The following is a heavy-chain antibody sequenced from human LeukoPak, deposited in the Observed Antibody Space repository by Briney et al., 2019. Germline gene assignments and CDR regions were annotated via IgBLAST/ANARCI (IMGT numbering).Heavy chain of an antibody. Sequence: GRSLRLSCAASGFTFSSYGMHWVRQAPGKGLEWVAVISYDGSNKYYADSVKGRFTISRDNSKNTLYLQMNSPRAEDTAVYYCAKGGYSYGDYYYGMDVWGQGTTVTVSS. J-gene: IGHJ6*02. CDR3: AKGGYSYGDYYYGMDV. V-gene: IGHV3-30*18. CDR1: GFTFSSYG. CDR2: ISYDGSNK. D-gene: IGHD5-18*01.